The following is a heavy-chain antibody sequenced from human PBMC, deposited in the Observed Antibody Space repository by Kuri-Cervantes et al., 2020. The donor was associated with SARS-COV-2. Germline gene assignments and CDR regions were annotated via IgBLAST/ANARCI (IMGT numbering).Heavy chain of an antibody. D-gene: IGHD3-3*01. CDR3: ARASITIFGVVIGWFDP. V-gene: IGHV4-59*01. Sequence: SETLSLTCTVSGGSLGSFYWNWIRQAPGKELEWIGYVYNSGTTEYNPSLEGRVIISVDTSKKQVSLKLMSVTAADTAVYYCARASITIFGVVIGWFDPWGQGTLVTVSS. CDR1: GGSLGSFY. J-gene: IGHJ5*02. CDR2: VYNSGTT.